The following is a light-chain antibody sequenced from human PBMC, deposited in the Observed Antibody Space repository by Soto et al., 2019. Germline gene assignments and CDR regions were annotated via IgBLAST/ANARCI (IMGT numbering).Light chain of an antibody. V-gene: IGKV3-20*01. CDR1: QTVSSY. CDR2: DAS. Sequence: EIVLTQSPATLSLSPGERATLSCRASQTVSSYLLWYQQKPGQAPRLLIYDASNRASGTPARFSGSGSVTDFTLTISRLEPEDFAVYFCQQYGSSPRTFGQGTKVDNK. CDR3: QQYGSSPRT. J-gene: IGKJ1*01.